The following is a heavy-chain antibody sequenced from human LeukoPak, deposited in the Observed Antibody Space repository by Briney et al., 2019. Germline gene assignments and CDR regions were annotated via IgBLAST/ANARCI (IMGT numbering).Heavy chain of an antibody. J-gene: IGHJ5*02. CDR1: GYIFTGYY. Sequence: GASVKVSCKAPGYIFTGYYMHWVRQAPGQGLEWMGWMNPNSGNTGYAQKFQGRVTMTRNTSISTAYMELSSLRSEDTAVYYCARRRMKNNNWFDPWGQGTLVTVSS. V-gene: IGHV1-8*02. CDR3: ARRRMKNNNWFDP. CDR2: MNPNSGNT.